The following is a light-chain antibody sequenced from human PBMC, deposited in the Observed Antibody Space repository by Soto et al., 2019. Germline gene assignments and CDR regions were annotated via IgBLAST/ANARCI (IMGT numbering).Light chain of an antibody. CDR3: QQFDSFPLT. CDR2: DAS. Sequence: AIQLIQSPSSLSASVGDRVTITCWASQDISSALAWYQQRPGKAPRLLIYDASTLESGVPSGFSGSGFGTDFTLTISSLQPEDSGTFYCQQFDSFPLTFGGGTRVEIK. V-gene: IGKV1-13*02. CDR1: QDISSA. J-gene: IGKJ4*01.